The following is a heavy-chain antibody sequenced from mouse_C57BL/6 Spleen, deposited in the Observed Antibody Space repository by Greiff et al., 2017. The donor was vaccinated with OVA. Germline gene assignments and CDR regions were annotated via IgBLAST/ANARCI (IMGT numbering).Heavy chain of an antibody. D-gene: IGHD1-1*01. Sequence: EVNVVESGGGLVKPGGSLKLSCAASGFTFSSYAMSWVRQTPEKRLEWVATISDGDSYTYYPDNVKGRITISRDNAKNNLYLQMSHLKSEDTAMYYCARRGRNDWYFDVWGTGTTVTVSS. V-gene: IGHV5-4*03. J-gene: IGHJ1*03. CDR2: ISDGDSYT. CDR1: GFTFSSYA. CDR3: ARRGRNDWYFDV.